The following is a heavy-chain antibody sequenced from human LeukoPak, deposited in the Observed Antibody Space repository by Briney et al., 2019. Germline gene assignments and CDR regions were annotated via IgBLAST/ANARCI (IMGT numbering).Heavy chain of an antibody. Sequence: GASVKVSCKVSGYTLTELSMHWVRQAPGKGLEWMGGFDPEDGETIYAQKFQGRVTMTEDTSTDTAYMELSSLRSEDTAVYYCATMDYYDSSGTLPLDYWGQGTLVTASS. CDR1: GYTLTELS. J-gene: IGHJ4*02. CDR2: FDPEDGET. V-gene: IGHV1-24*01. CDR3: ATMDYYDSSGTLPLDY. D-gene: IGHD3-22*01.